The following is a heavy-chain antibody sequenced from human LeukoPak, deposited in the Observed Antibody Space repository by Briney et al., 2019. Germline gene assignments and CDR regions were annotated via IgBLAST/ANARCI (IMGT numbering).Heavy chain of an antibody. D-gene: IGHD3-22*01. CDR2: ISAGGGST. CDR3: AKSYYDSSGHPDAFDI. Sequence: PGGSLRLSCAASGFTFSSYAMSWVRQAPGKGLEWVAGISAGGGSTYYADSVKGRFTISRDNSKNMLYLQLNSLRAEDTAVYYCAKSYYDSSGHPDAFDIWGQGTMVTVSS. J-gene: IGHJ3*02. CDR1: GFTFSSYA. V-gene: IGHV3-23*01.